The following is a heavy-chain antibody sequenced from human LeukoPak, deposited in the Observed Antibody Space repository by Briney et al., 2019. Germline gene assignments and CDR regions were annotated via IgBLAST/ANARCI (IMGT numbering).Heavy chain of an antibody. CDR1: GYTFTGYY. CDR3: ARALVVPAAEGLDYYYMDV. D-gene: IGHD2-2*01. CDR2: LNPNSGGT. Sequence: ASVKVSCKASGYTFTGYYMHWVRQAPGQGLEWMGWLNPNSGGTNYAQKFQGRVTITTDESTSTAYMELSSLRSEDTAVYYCARALVVPAAEGLDYYYMDVWGKGTTVTVSS. J-gene: IGHJ6*03. V-gene: IGHV1-2*02.